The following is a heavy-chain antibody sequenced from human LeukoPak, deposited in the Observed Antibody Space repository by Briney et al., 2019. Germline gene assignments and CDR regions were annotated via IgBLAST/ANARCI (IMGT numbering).Heavy chain of an antibody. D-gene: IGHD3-10*01. CDR1: GGSISRYY. CDR3: ARSEINDYNRY. V-gene: IGHV4-59*04. Sequence: SETLSLTCTVSGGSISRYYWSWIRQPPGKGLEWIGYIYYSGSTYDNPSLKSRVTMSVDTSRDQFSLNMRHVTAADTAVYYCARSEINDYNRYWGQGITVIVSS. CDR2: IYYSGST. J-gene: IGHJ4*02.